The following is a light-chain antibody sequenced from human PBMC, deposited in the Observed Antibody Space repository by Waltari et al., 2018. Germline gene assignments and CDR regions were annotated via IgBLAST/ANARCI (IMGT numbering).Light chain of an antibody. CDR1: SRDIGRFKS. J-gene: IGLJ1*01. CDR3: CSYAGDRLFYV. CDR2: EVS. V-gene: IGLV2-8*01. Sequence: QSVLTQPPSASGSPGQSVPIPCTRTSRDIGRFKSLSWYQQYPGKAPKLIIFEVSQRPSGVPDRFSGSKSGNTASLTLSGLQAEDEADYYCCSYAGDRLFYVFGTGTKVSVL.